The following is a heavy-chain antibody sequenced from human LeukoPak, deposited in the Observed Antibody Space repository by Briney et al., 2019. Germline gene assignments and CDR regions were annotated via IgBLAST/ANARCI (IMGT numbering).Heavy chain of an antibody. CDR3: AYQGEFRAFDY. V-gene: IGHV3-48*01. J-gene: IGHJ4*02. CDR1: GFTFSSYS. Sequence: GGSLRLSCAASGFTFSSYSMNWVLQAPGKGLEWVSYISSSSSTIYYADSVKGRFTISRDNAKNSLYLQMNSLRAEDTAVYYCAYQGEFRAFDYWGQGTLVTVSS. D-gene: IGHD3-10*01. CDR2: ISSSSSTI.